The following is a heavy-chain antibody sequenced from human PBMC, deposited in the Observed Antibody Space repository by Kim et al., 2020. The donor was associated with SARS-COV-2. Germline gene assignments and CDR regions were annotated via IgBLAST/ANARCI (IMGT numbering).Heavy chain of an antibody. CDR3: ARDLGGYPYYYYMDV. J-gene: IGHJ6*03. V-gene: IGHV1-69*01. D-gene: IGHD5-12*01. Sequence: KFQGRVTITADQSRSTADMELSSLRSEDTAVYYCARDLGGYPYYYYMDVWGKGTTVTVSS.